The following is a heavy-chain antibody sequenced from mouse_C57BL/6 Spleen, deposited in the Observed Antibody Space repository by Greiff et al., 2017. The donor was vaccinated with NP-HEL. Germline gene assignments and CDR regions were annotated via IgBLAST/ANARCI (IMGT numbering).Heavy chain of an antibody. Sequence: VQLQQSGPVLVKPGASVKMSCKASGYTFTDYYMNWVKQSHGKSLEWIGVINPYNGGTSYNQKFKGKATLTVDKSSSTAYIELNSLTSEDSAVYYCARRINYDYVGYFDYWGQGTTLTVSS. V-gene: IGHV1-19*01. CDR1: GYTFTDYY. D-gene: IGHD2-4*01. J-gene: IGHJ2*01. CDR2: INPYNGGT. CDR3: ARRINYDYVGYFDY.